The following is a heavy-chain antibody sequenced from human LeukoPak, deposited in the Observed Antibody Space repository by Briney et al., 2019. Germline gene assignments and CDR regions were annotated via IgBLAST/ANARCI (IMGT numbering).Heavy chain of an antibody. CDR2: ISYDGSKK. V-gene: IGHV3-30*18. Sequence: GGSLRLSCAAAGFTFNNYGMHSVSQAPGKGLEWVAVISYDGSKKYYADSVKGSFTISRDNSKNTLYLQMNSLRAEDTDVYYCAKDLAVAGTGGNTFDMWGQGTMVAVSS. CDR3: AKDLAVAGTGGNTFDM. J-gene: IGHJ3*02. D-gene: IGHD6-19*01. CDR1: GFTFNNYG.